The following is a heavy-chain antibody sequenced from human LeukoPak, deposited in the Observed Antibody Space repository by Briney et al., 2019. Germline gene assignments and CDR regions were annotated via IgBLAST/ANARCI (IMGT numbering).Heavy chain of an antibody. D-gene: IGHD6-19*01. J-gene: IGHJ5*02. CDR2: IIPIFGIA. CDR1: GGTFSSYA. CDR3: ARGYAIPYSSGWYGNH. Sequence: SVKVSCKASGGTFSSYAISWVRQAPGQGLEWVGRIIPIFGIANYAQKFQGRVTITADKSTSTAYMELSSLRSEDTAVYYCARGYAIPYSSGWYGNHWGQGTLVTVSS. V-gene: IGHV1-69*04.